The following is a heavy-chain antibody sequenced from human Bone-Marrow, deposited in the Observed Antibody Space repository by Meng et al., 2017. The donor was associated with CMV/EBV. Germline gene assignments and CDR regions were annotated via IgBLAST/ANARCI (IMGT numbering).Heavy chain of an antibody. D-gene: IGHD5-18*01. Sequence: GESLKISCAASGFTFSSYWMHWVRQAPGKGLVWVSRINSDGSSTSYADSVKGRFTISRDNSKNTLYLQMNSLRAEDTAVYYCAKARFRIQLLDVWGQGTTVTVSS. CDR1: GFTFSSYW. J-gene: IGHJ6*02. CDR2: INSDGSST. CDR3: AKARFRIQLLDV. V-gene: IGHV3-74*01.